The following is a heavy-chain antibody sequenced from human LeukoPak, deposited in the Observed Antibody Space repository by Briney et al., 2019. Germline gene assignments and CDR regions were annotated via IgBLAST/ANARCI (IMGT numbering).Heavy chain of an antibody. CDR3: ARVVPAADS. CDR2: ISGRGDTT. Sequence: GGSLRLSCAASGFTFSSFALTRVRLAPGKGLEWVSAISGRGDTTHYADSVKGRFTISRDNSKNTLYLQMNSLRVEDTAVYYCARVVPAADSWGQGTLVTVSS. J-gene: IGHJ4*02. V-gene: IGHV3-23*01. CDR1: GFTFSSFA. D-gene: IGHD2-15*01.